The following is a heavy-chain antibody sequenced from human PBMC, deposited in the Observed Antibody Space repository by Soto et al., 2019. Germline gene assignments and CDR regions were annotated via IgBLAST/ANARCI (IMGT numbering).Heavy chain of an antibody. J-gene: IGHJ4*02. V-gene: IGHV3-30-3*01. CDR1: GFTFSDYI. Sequence: SLRLSCAASGFTFSDYIMHWVRQAPGEGLEWVAMVLHDGNNKYYADSVKGRFTISRDNSKNTLYLQMNSLRTEDTAMYYCARDDEDGSYCDLGYWGQGTLVTVSS. CDR3: ARDDEDGSYCDLGY. D-gene: IGHD3-10*01. CDR2: VLHDGNNK.